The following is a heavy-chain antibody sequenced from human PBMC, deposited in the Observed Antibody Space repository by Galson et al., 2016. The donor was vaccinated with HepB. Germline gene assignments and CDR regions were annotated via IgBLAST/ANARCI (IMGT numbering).Heavy chain of an antibody. CDR2: ISISGGST. CDR3: ATGSVVTAIRGVGRDY. D-gene: IGHD2-21*02. V-gene: IGHV3-23*01. Sequence: SLRRSCAASGFTFSNSAMSWVRQASGKGLEWVSTISISGGSTYYADPVKGRFTISRDNSKNTLYLQMNGLRAEDTAIYYCATGSVVTAIRGVGRDYWGQGTLVTVSS. CDR1: GFTFSNSA. J-gene: IGHJ4*02.